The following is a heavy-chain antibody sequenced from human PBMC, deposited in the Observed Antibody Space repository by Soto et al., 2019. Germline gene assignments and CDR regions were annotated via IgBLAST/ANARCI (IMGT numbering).Heavy chain of an antibody. CDR1: GYTFTSYA. CDR2: INAGNGNT. Sequence: QVQLVQSGAEVKKPGASVKVSCKASGYTFTSYAMHWVRQAPGQRLEWMGWINAGNGNTKYSQKFQGSVTITRDTSASTAYMELSSLRSEDTAVYYCANALGLYYFDYWGQGTLVTVSS. V-gene: IGHV1-3*01. D-gene: IGHD3-16*01. J-gene: IGHJ4*02. CDR3: ANALGLYYFDY.